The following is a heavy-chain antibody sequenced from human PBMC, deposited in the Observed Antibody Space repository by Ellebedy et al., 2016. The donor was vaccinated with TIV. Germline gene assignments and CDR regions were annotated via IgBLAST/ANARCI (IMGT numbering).Heavy chain of an antibody. CDR1: GGSFSGYY. J-gene: IGHJ4*02. V-gene: IGHV4-34*01. CDR2: IYYSGST. Sequence: SETLSLXCAVYGGSFSGYYWSWIRQHPGKGLEWIGYIYYSGSTYYNPSLKSRVTISIDTSKNQFSLKLSSVTAADTAVYYCARDSVDTAMVGPLDYWGQGTLVTVSS. D-gene: IGHD5-18*01. CDR3: ARDSVDTAMVGPLDY.